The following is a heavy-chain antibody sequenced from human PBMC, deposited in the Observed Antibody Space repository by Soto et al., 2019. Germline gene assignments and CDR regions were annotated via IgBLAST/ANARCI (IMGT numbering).Heavy chain of an antibody. V-gene: IGHV1-18*01. Sequence: QVQLVQSGAEVKKPGASVKVSCKASGYTFTRYGISWVRQAPGQGLEWLGWISAYNGNTNYAQKLQGRVTMTTDTSTSTAYMELRSLRSDDTAVYYCARVEVVWLFSPPWDPWGQGTLVTVSS. J-gene: IGHJ5*02. D-gene: IGHD3-22*01. CDR1: GYTFTRYG. CDR3: ARVEVVWLFSPPWDP. CDR2: ISAYNGNT.